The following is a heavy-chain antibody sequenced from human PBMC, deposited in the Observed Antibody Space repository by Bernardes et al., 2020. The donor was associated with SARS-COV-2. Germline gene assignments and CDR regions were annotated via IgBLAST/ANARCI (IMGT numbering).Heavy chain of an antibody. CDR2: IKHDGSEK. CDR3: ARIGYSGGSTYFDY. Sequence: GGSLRLSCAVSGFTFSDYCLMWVRKAPGKGLEWVANIKHDGSEKYSADSVKGRFAISRDTGKRTLYLQMDSLRVDDTAVYYCARIGYSGGSTYFDYWGQGTLVTVSS. J-gene: IGHJ4*02. V-gene: IGHV3-7*05. CDR1: GFTFSDYC. D-gene: IGHD5-12*01.